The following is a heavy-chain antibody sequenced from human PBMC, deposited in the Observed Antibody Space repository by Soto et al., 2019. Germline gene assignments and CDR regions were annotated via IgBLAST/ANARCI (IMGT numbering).Heavy chain of an antibody. V-gene: IGHV3-9*01. CDR1: GFTFDDYG. CDR2: ISWNSGSV. D-gene: IGHD3-10*01. Sequence: EVQLVESGGGLVQPGGSLRLSCAASGFTFDDYGMNWVRQVPGKGLEWVSGISWNSGSVGYADSVQGRFTISRDNARNTLYLQMTSLRAAATAFYYWAKDIRAVLHAFDVWGQGTLVAVSS. CDR3: AKDIRAVLHAFDV. J-gene: IGHJ3*01.